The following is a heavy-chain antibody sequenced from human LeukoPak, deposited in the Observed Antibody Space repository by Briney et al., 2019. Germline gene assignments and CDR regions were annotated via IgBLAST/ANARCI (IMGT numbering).Heavy chain of an antibody. CDR3: TGITIFGVVPGLDY. Sequence: ASEKVSCKASGYTFTSYGISWVRQAPGQGLEWMGWISAYNGNTNYAQKFQGRVTMTEDTSTDTAYMELSSLRSEDTAVYYCTGITIFGVVPGLDYWGQGTLVTVSS. J-gene: IGHJ4*02. CDR1: GYTFTSYG. V-gene: IGHV1-18*01. CDR2: ISAYNGNT. D-gene: IGHD3-3*01.